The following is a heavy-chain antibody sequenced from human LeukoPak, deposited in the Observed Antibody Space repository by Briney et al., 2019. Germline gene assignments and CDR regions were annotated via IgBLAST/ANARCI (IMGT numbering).Heavy chain of an antibody. J-gene: IGHJ4*02. Sequence: GGSLRLSCAASGFTFRSSWMHWVRQAPGKGLVWVSRITSDGTNTNYAGSVKGRLTIPRDSAKNTLYLEMNSLGAEDTAVYYCARISYDSSGYFDYWGQGTLVTVSS. V-gene: IGHV3-74*01. CDR2: ITSDGTNT. D-gene: IGHD3-22*01. CDR1: GFTFRSSW. CDR3: ARISYDSSGYFDY.